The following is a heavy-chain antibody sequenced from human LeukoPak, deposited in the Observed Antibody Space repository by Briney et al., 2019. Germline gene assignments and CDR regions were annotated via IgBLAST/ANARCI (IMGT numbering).Heavy chain of an antibody. D-gene: IGHD3-10*01. V-gene: IGHV4-34*01. CDR2: ITHSGST. CDR3: ARGRQMVRGVIITPHWFDP. Sequence: SETLSLTCTVSGGSISFYYWSWLRQPPGKGLEWIGEITHSGSTNYNPSLKSRVALSVDTSKKHFSLKLSSVTAADTAVYYCARGRQMVRGVIITPHWFDPWGQGALVTVSS. CDR1: GGSISFYY. J-gene: IGHJ5*02.